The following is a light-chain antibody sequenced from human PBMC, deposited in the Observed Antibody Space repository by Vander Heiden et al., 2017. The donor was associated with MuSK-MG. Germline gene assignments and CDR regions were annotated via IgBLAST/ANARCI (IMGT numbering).Light chain of an antibody. CDR3: QQYDNPFT. CDR1: QDISNY. V-gene: IGKV1-33*01. CDR2: DAS. Sequence: DIQMTQSPSSLSASVGDRVTITCQASQDISNYLNWYQQKPGKAPKLLIYDASNLETGVPSRFSGSGSGTDFTFTISSLQPEDIATYYCQQYDNPFTLGHGTKVDIK. J-gene: IGKJ3*01.